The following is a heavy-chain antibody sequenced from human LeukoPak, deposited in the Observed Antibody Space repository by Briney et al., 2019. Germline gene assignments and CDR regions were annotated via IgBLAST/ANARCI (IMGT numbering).Heavy chain of an antibody. CDR1: GYTFTSCW. CDR3: VRQTGSSSPKLDY. Sequence: GESLKISCKASGYTFTSCWIGWVRQMPGKGLEWMGIIYPDDSDIRYSPSFQGQITISADRSINTAYLQWSSLKASDTAIYYCVRQTGSSSPKLDYWGLGTLVTVSS. V-gene: IGHV5-51*01. CDR2: IYPDDSDI. D-gene: IGHD6-13*01. J-gene: IGHJ4*02.